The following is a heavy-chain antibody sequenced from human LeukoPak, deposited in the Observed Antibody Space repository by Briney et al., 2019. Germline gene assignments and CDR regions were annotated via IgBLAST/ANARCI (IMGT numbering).Heavy chain of an antibody. J-gene: IGHJ1*01. CDR2: ISGSGGST. V-gene: IGHV3-23*01. CDR1: GFTFSSYA. Sequence: GASLRLSCAASGFTFSSYAMSWVRQAPGKGLEWVSAISGSGGSTYYADSVKGRFTISRDNSKNTLYLQMNSQRAEDTAVYYCAKGLPAASSGYFQHWGQGTLVTVSS. D-gene: IGHD2-2*01. CDR3: AKGLPAASSGYFQH.